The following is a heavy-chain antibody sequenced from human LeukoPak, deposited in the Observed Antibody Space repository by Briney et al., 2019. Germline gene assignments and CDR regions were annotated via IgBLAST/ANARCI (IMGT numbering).Heavy chain of an antibody. V-gene: IGHV4-39*01. CDR1: GGSISSSGYY. J-gene: IGHJ4*02. D-gene: IGHD6-13*01. CDR2: FYYTGST. Sequence: SETLSLTCIVSGGSISSSGYYWDWIRQPPGKGLEWIGNFYYTGSTYYNPSLKSRITISVDTSKNQFSLKLRSVTAADTAVYYCARHSRGRWYVFDYWGQGTLVTVSS. CDR3: ARHSRGRWYVFDY.